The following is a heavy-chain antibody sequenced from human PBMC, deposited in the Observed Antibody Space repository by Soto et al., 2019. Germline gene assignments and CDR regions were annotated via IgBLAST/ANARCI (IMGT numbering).Heavy chain of an antibody. D-gene: IGHD5-12*01. CDR1: GYTFTSYY. CDR2: INPSGGST. CDR3: ARDQWLRSPPDY. V-gene: IGHV1-46*01. J-gene: IGHJ4*02. Sequence: ASVKVSCKASGYTFTSYYMHWVRQAPGQGLEWMGMINPSGGSTSYAQKFQGRVTITADKSTSTVYMELSSLRSEDTAVYYCARDQWLRSPPDYWAQGTLVTVSS.